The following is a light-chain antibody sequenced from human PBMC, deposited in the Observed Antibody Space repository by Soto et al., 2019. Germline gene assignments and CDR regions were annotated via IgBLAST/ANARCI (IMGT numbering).Light chain of an antibody. J-gene: IGKJ2*01. CDR1: QSISTY. V-gene: IGKV3-11*01. CDR3: QHRSSWPQMYT. Sequence: EIVLTQSPATQSLSPGERATLSCRASQSISTYLAWYQQKPGQAPRLLIYDASNRAPGIPARISGRGSGTDFTLTISSLEPEDFAIYYCQHRSSWPQMYTFGQGTKVDIK. CDR2: DAS.